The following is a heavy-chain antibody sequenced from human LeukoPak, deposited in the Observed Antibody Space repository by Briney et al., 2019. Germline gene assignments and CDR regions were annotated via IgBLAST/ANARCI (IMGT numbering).Heavy chain of an antibody. V-gene: IGHV1-24*01. CDR3: ATGNWNYGPYYYYMDV. Sequence: ASVKVSCEVSGYTLTELSMHWVRQAPGKGLEWMGGFDPEDGETIYAQKFQGRVTMTEDTSTDTAYMELSSLRSEDTAVYYCATGNWNYGPYYYYMDVWGKGTTVTVSS. CDR2: FDPEDGET. D-gene: IGHD1-7*01. CDR1: GYTLTELS. J-gene: IGHJ6*03.